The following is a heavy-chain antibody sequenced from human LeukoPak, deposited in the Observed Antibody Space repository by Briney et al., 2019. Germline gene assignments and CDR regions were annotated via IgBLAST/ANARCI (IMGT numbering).Heavy chain of an antibody. J-gene: IGHJ4*02. CDR1: GFTFSSYA. Sequence: GGSLRLSCAASGFTFSSYAMNWVRQAPGEGLAWVSVISGSGGSTYYADSVKGRFTISRDNSKNTLYLRMNSLRAEDTAVYYCAKGDGNWGKFYFDYWGQGALVTVSS. CDR2: ISGSGGST. D-gene: IGHD7-27*01. V-gene: IGHV3-23*01. CDR3: AKGDGNWGKFYFDY.